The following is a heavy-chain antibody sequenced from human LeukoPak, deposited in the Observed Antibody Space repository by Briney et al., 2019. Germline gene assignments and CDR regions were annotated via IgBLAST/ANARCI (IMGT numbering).Heavy chain of an antibody. D-gene: IGHD3-10*01. CDR1: GGSISSTSYY. J-gene: IGHJ4*02. CDR3: ATRTMVRGVRY. V-gene: IGHV4-39*01. CDR2: IYYSGST. Sequence: PWETLTLTCTVSGGSISSTSYYWGWIRQPPGKGLKWIGSIYYSGSTYYNPSLKSRVTISVDTSKNQFSLKLSSVTAADTAVYYCATRTMVRGVRYWGQGTLVTVSS.